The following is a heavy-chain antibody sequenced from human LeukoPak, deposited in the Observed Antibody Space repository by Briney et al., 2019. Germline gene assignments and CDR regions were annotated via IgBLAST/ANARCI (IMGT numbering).Heavy chain of an antibody. Sequence: SESLSLTCTVSGGSISSGYYWGWIRQPPGKGLEWIGSIYHSGSTYYNPSLKSRVTISVDTSKNQFSLKLSSVTAADTAVYYCARGSDFFDPWGQGTLVTVSS. V-gene: IGHV4-38-2*02. CDR1: GGSISSGYY. D-gene: IGHD2-21*02. CDR3: ARGSDFFDP. J-gene: IGHJ5*02. CDR2: IYHSGST.